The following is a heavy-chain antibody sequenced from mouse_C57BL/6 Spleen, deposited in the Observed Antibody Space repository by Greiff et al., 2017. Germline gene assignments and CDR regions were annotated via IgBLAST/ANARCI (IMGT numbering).Heavy chain of an antibody. V-gene: IGHV5-17*01. CDR3: ARPGDYDGDFFAY. D-gene: IGHD2-4*01. CDR1: GFTFSDYG. J-gene: IGHJ3*01. Sequence: EVKLQESGGGLVKPGGSLKLSCAASGFTFSDYGMHWVRQAPEKGLEWVAYISSGSSTIYYADTVKGRFTISRDNAKNTLFLQMTSLRSEDTAMYYCARPGDYDGDFFAYWGQGTLVTVSA. CDR2: ISSGSSTI.